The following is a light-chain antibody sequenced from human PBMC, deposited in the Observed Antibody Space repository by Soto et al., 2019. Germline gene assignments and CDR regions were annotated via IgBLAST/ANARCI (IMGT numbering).Light chain of an antibody. V-gene: IGKV3-20*01. CDR1: PTVSSNY. CDR2: GTS. Sequence: EIILTQSPDTLSLSPGERATLSCRASPTVSSNYLAWYQQKPGQAPRLLIYGTSSRATGIPDRFSGSGSGTDFTLTISSPEPEDFAVYDCQQYGNSPITVGQRTKVAIK. J-gene: IGKJ1*01. CDR3: QQYGNSPIT.